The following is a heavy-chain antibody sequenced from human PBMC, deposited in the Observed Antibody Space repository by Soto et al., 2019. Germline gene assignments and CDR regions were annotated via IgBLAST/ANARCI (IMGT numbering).Heavy chain of an antibody. Sequence: PSETLSLTCTVSGGSISSYYWSWIRQPPGKGLEWIGYIYYSGSTNYNPSLKSRVTISVDTSKNQFSLKLSSVTAADTAVYYCERENPYCSSTSCRWFDPWGQGTLVTVSS. V-gene: IGHV4-59*01. CDR3: ERENPYCSSTSCRWFDP. D-gene: IGHD2-2*01. J-gene: IGHJ5*02. CDR1: GGSISSYY. CDR2: IYYSGST.